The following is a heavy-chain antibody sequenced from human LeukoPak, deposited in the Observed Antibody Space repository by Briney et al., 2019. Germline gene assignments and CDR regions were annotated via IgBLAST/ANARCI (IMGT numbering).Heavy chain of an antibody. CDR3: ARDRLLIVMSCMDV. V-gene: IGHV3-64*01. CDR1: GFTFSSYS. CDR2: ISGNGVTT. Sequence: GGSLRLSCAASGFTFSSYSMHWVRQAPGKGLEYVSTISGNGVTTYYGNSVKGRFTSSRDSSKNTVYLQMGSLTAEDTAVYYCARDRLLIVMSCMDVWGQGTTVTVSS. D-gene: IGHD3-16*02. J-gene: IGHJ6*02.